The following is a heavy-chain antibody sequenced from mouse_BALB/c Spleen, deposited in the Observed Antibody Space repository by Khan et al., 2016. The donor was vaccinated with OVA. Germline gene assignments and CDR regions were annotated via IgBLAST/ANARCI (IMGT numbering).Heavy chain of an antibody. V-gene: IGHV1S81*02. J-gene: IGHJ3*01. CDR1: GYTFTSYY. CDR2: INPSDGDT. Sequence: VQLQESGAELVKPGASVKLSCKASGYTFTSYYMYWVKQRPGQGLEWIGEINPSDGDTNFNEKFKSKATLTVDKSSSTVYMQLSSLTSEDSAVYYCTRSGYGTFAYWGQGTLVTFSA. D-gene: IGHD2-1*01. CDR3: TRSGYGTFAY.